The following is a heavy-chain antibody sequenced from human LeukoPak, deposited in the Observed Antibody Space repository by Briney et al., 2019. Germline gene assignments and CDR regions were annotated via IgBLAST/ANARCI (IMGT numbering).Heavy chain of an antibody. CDR3: TTMGYVVRGVILYYYYYMDV. CDR1: GFTFSNAW. J-gene: IGHJ6*03. V-gene: IGHV3-15*01. Sequence: GGSLRLSCAASGFTFSNAWMSWVRQAPGKGLEWVGRIKSKTDGGTTDYAAPVKGGFTISRDDSKNTLYLQMNSLKTEDTAVYYCTTMGYVVRGVILYYYYYMDVWGKGTTVTVSS. CDR2: IKSKTDGGTT. D-gene: IGHD3-10*01.